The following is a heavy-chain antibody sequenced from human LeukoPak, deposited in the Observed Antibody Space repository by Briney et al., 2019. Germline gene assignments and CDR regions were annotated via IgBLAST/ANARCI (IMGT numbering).Heavy chain of an antibody. D-gene: IGHD1-26*01. V-gene: IGHV3-15*01. CDR3: ATDRIVGASAFDV. CDR1: GFSFSHTW. Sequence: GGSLRLSCAGSGFSFSHTWMNWVRQAPGKGLEYIGRIKSKTNGGEATEYAAAVTGRFFISRDDSASTLYLHLNSLKTEDTAVYYCATDRIVGASAFDVWGQWTMVTVSS. J-gene: IGHJ3*01. CDR2: IKSKTNGGEAT.